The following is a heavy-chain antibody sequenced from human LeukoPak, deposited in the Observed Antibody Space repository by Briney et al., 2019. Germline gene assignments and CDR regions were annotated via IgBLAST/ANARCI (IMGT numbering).Heavy chain of an antibody. V-gene: IGHV3-21*01. CDR2: ISSSSSYI. D-gene: IGHD6-13*01. CDR1: GFTFSSYS. J-gene: IGHJ4*02. CDR3: ARNSSSWHYFDY. Sequence: GGSLRLSCAASGFTFSSYSMNWVRQAQGKGLEWVSSISSSSSYIYYADSVKGRFTISRDNAKNPLYLQMNSLRAEDTAVYYCARNSSSWHYFDYWGQGTLVTVSS.